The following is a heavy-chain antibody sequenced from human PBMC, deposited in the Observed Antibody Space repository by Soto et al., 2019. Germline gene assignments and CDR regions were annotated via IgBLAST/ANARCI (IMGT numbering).Heavy chain of an antibody. CDR2: IIPIFGTA. V-gene: IGHV1-69*12. D-gene: IGHD3-16*01. Sequence: QVQLVQSGAEVKKPGSSVKVSCKASGGTFSSYAISWVRQAPGQGLEWMGGIIPIFGTANYAQKFQGRVTITADESASTGYMELSSPRSEDTAVYCCAPGTGGCQCFYYAMDVWGQGTPVNVS. CDR3: APGTGGCQCFYYAMDV. J-gene: IGHJ6*02. CDR1: GGTFSSYA.